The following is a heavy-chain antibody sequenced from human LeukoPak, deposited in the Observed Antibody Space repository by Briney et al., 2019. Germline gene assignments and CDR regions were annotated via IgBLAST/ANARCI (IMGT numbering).Heavy chain of an antibody. J-gene: IGHJ1*01. Sequence: GGSLRLSCAASGFTFDNYAINWVRQVPGKGREWVALISWISGTIGYADSVKGRFTISRDNANNFLYLQMHSLRAEDTALYYCARAYKDRSLAGKKEFFQHWGQGTLVTVSS. CDR1: GFTFDNYA. V-gene: IGHV3-9*01. CDR2: ISWISGTI. CDR3: ARAYKDRSLAGKKEFFQH. D-gene: IGHD6-19*01.